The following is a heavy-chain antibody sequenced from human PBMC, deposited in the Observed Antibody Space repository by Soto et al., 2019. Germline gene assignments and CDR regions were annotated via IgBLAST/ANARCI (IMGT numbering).Heavy chain of an antibody. Sequence: SETLSLTCTVSGGSISSYYWSWIRQPPGKGLEWIGYIYYSGSTNYNPSLKSRVTISVDTSKNQFYLNLSSMTAADRAVYYCARGAGYDPFDYWGQGVLVTVSS. CDR3: ARGAGYDPFDY. CDR1: GGSISSYY. D-gene: IGHD5-12*01. CDR2: IYYSGST. J-gene: IGHJ4*02. V-gene: IGHV4-59*12.